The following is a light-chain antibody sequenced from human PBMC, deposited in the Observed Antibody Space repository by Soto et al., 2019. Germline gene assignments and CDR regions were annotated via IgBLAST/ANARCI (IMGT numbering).Light chain of an antibody. CDR1: QISSNW. Sequence: DIHMTQSASTLPASVGDRVTITGLASQISSNWLAWYRQKRVKAPNVVIYHASSLQSGVPSRFSGSGSGSEFTLTSISLQPYDFSTYYRQQYNSYSFGQGTKV. J-gene: IGKJ1*01. CDR3: QQYNSYS. CDR2: HAS. V-gene: IGKV1-5*01.